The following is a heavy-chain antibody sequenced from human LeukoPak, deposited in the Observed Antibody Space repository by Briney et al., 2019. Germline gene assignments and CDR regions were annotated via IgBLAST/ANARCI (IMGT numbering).Heavy chain of an antibody. CDR1: GFTLNNHE. Sequence: GGSLTLACAASGFTLNNHEVTWVRQAAGGGLGWVSYIISSGTLITYAPCVKGRFTISRDNANHYLYQQLNSLRAEDTAVYHCMTFQGYCNSSTCDGVGNYGMDVWGKGTTVIVSS. CDR2: IISSGTLI. J-gene: IGHJ6*04. CDR3: MTFQGYCNSSTCDGVGNYGMDV. V-gene: IGHV3-48*03. D-gene: IGHD2-2*01.